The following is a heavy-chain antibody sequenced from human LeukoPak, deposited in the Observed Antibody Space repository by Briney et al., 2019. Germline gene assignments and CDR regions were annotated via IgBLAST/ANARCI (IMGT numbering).Heavy chain of an antibody. CDR2: IYYSGST. V-gene: IGHV4-59*01. CDR3: ARFSEYSHSSVHYLDY. D-gene: IGHD3-22*01. J-gene: IGHJ4*02. Sequence: SETLSLTCTVSGGSISSYNWSWIRQPPGKGLEWIEYIYYSGSTNYNPSLKSRVTISVDTSKNQFSLKLSSVTAADTAVYYCARFSEYSHSSVHYLDYWGQGTLVSVSS. CDR1: GGSISSYN.